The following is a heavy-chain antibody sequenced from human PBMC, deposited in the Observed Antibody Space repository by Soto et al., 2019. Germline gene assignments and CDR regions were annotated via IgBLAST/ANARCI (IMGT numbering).Heavy chain of an antibody. V-gene: IGHV1-69*01. Sequence: QVQLVQSGAEVKKPGSSVKVSCKASGGTFSSYAISWVRQAPGQGLEWMGGIIPIFGTANYAQKFQGRVTITADESTSTAYMELSSLRSEDTAVYYCARAWRELLSPNYSYYYGMDVWGQGTPVTVSS. D-gene: IGHD1-26*01. CDR1: GGTFSSYA. CDR2: IIPIFGTA. J-gene: IGHJ6*02. CDR3: ARAWRELLSPNYSYYYGMDV.